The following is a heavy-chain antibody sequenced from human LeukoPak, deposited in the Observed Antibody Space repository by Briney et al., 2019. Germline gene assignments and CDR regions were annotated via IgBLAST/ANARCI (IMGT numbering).Heavy chain of an antibody. V-gene: IGHV1-2*02. CDR3: AREKITFGGVIDSFDY. Sequence: ASVKVSCKASGYTFTGYYMHWVRQAPGQGLEWMGWINPNSGGTNYAQKLQGRVTMTTDTSTSTAYMELRSLRSDDTAVYYCAREKITFGGVIDSFDYWGQGTLVTVSS. J-gene: IGHJ4*02. CDR2: INPNSGGT. D-gene: IGHD3-16*02. CDR1: GYTFTGYY.